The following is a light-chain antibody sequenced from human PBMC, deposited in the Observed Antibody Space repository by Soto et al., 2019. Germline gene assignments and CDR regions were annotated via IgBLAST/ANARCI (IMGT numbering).Light chain of an antibody. CDR2: EVN. V-gene: IGLV2-8*01. CDR3: SSYAGSSNV. CDR1: SSDVGGYNY. Sequence: ALTQPPSASGSPGQSVAISCTGTSSDVGGYNYVSWYQQHPGKAPKLMIYEVNKRPSGGPDRFSGSKSGNTASLTVSGPQAEDEAGYYCSSYAGSSNVFGTGTKGTVL. J-gene: IGLJ1*01.